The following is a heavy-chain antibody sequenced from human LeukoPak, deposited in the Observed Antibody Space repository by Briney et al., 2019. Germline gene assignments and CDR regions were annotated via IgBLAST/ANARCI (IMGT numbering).Heavy chain of an antibody. D-gene: IGHD4-17*01. CDR3: ARDQGPTDFDY. V-gene: IGHV1-2*02. J-gene: IGHJ4*02. CDR2: INPNSGAT. CDR1: GYTFTDYY. Sequence: GASVKVSCKASGYTFTDYYIHWVRQGPGHGLESMGWINPNSGATNYAQKFQGRVTLTRDTSICTAYMELSSLRSDDTAVYYCARDQGPTDFDYWGQGTLVTVSS.